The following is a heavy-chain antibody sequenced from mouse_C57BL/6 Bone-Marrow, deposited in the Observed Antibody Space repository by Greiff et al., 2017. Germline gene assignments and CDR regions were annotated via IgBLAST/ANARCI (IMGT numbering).Heavy chain of an antibody. CDR1: GFTFSDYG. CDR2: ISSGSSTI. V-gene: IGHV5-17*01. Sequence: EVKVVESGGGLVKPGGSLKLSCAASGFTFSDYGMHWVRQAPEKGLEWVAYISSGSSTIYYADTVKSRFTISRDNAKNTLFLQMTSLRSEDTAMYYCARRRWFDYWGQGTTLTVSS. CDR3: ARRRWFDY. J-gene: IGHJ2*01. D-gene: IGHD1-1*02.